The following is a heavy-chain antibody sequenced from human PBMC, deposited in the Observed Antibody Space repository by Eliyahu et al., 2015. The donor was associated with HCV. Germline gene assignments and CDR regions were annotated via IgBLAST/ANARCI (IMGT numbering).Heavy chain of an antibody. J-gene: IGHJ4*02. CDR2: ISSLSTFI. V-gene: IGHV3-21*01. Sequence: EVQLVESGGGLIKPGGSLRLSCALSGFNFHSFSMNWVRQAPGKGLEWVSSISSLSTFIYYADSVKGRFTVSRDNAKNSVFLQMNNLRAEDTALYYCAREAYTDYVFDYWGQGALVTVSS. CDR1: GFNFHSFS. CDR3: AREAYTDYVFDY. D-gene: IGHD4-17*01.